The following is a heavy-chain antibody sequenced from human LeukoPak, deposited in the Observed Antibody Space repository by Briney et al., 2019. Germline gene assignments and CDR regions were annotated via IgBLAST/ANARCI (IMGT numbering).Heavy chain of an antibody. D-gene: IGHD4-17*01. CDR2: INPNSGGT. V-gene: IGHV1-2*02. J-gene: IGHJ3*02. CDR3: AREGAPTTDYAFDI. CDR1: GYTFTGYY. Sequence: GASVTVSCKASGYTFTGYYMHWVRQAPAQGLEWMGWINPNSGGTNYAQKFQGRVTMTRDTSISTAYMELSRLRSDDTAVYYCAREGAPTTDYAFDIWGQGTMVTVSS.